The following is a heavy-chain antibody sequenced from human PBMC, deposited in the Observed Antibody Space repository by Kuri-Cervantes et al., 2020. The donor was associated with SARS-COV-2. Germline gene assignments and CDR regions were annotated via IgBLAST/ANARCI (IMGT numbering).Heavy chain of an antibody. CDR1: GFTFSNFE. J-gene: IGHJ5*02. D-gene: IGHD3-3*01. V-gene: IGHV3-48*03. CDR2: ISNGSSTI. CDR3: VRGHHDFWSGYYGNWFDP. Sequence: GGSLRLSCAASGFTFSNFEMNWVRQAPGKRLEWVSYISNGSSTIYHADSVKGRFTVSRDNAKNSLYLQMDSLRVEDTAVYYCVRGHHDFWSGYYGNWFDPWGQGTLVTVSS.